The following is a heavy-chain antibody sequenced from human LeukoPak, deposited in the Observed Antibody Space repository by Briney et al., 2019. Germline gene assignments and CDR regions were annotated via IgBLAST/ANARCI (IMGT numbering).Heavy chain of an antibody. Sequence: PGGSLRLSCAASGFTFGRYEMNWVRQAPGKGLEWVSYISSSGSTIYYADSVKGRFTISRDNAKNSLYLQMNSLRAEDTAVYYCARRRGWTESYYFDYWGQGTLVTVSS. J-gene: IGHJ4*02. V-gene: IGHV3-48*03. D-gene: IGHD1-1*01. CDR1: GFTFGRYE. CDR3: ARRRGWTESYYFDY. CDR2: ISSSGSTI.